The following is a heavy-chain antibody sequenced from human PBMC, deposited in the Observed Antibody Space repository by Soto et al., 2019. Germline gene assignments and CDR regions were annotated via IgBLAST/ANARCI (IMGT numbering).Heavy chain of an antibody. CDR3: ARVGPYSSSWYEAHFDY. CDR2: ISAYNGNT. CDR1: GYTFTSYG. Sequence: ASVKVSCKASGYTFTSYGISWVRQAPGQGLEWMGWISAYNGNTNYAQKLQGRVTMTTDTSTSTAYMELRSLRSDDTAVYYCARVGPYSSSWYEAHFDYWGQGTLVTVSS. D-gene: IGHD6-13*01. J-gene: IGHJ4*02. V-gene: IGHV1-18*01.